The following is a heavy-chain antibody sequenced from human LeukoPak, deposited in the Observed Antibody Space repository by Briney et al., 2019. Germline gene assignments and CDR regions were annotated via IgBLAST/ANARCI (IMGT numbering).Heavy chain of an antibody. CDR1: DDSFSGHY. CDR2: ISSIGST. CDR3: ARDPTTVTKGFDI. V-gene: IGHV4-59*11. J-gene: IGHJ3*02. D-gene: IGHD4-17*01. Sequence: SETLSLPCSVSDDSFSGHYWTWIRHAPGKGLEWIGYISSIGSTNYNPSLKSRVTISVDTSKKQFSLKMTSVTAADTAVYYCARDPTTVTKGFDIWGQGTMVTVSS.